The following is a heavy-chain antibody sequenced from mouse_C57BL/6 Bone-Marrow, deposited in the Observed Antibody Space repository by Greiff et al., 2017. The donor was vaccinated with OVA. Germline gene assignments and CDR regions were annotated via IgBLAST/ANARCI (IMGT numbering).Heavy chain of an antibody. CDR1: GFNIKDDY. Sequence: EVKLLESGAELVRPGASVKLSCTASGFNIKDDYMHWVKQRPEQGLEWIGWIDPENGDTEYASKFQGKATITADTSSNTAYLQLSRLTSEDTAVYYCTSYGYDYWGQGTTLTVSS. D-gene: IGHD2-2*01. CDR2: IDPENGDT. CDR3: TSYGYDY. J-gene: IGHJ2*01. V-gene: IGHV14-4*01.